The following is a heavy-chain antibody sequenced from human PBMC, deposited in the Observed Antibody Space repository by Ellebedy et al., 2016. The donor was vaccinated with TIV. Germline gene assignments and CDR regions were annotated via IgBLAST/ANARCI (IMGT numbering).Heavy chain of an antibody. V-gene: IGHV1-2*02. Sequence: ASVKVSCKASGYTFTDYYVHWVRQAPGQGLEWMGWINPNSGDTNYAQQFQGRFTISRDNAKNSLYLQMSSLRAEDTAVYYCARDDRTWLLSPDGMDVWGQGTTVTVSS. CDR3: ARDDRTWLLSPDGMDV. D-gene: IGHD3-9*01. CDR1: GYTFTDYY. CDR2: INPNSGDT. J-gene: IGHJ6*02.